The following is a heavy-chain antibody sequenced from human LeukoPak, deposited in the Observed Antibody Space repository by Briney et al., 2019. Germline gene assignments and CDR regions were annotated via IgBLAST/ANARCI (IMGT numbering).Heavy chain of an antibody. CDR2: INHSEST. J-gene: IGHJ6*02. D-gene: IGHD5-18*01. CDR3: ARYSSVPSYYYYYGTDV. Sequence: PSETLSLTCAVYGGSFSGYYWSWIRQPPGKGLEWIGEINHSESTNYNPSLKSRVTISVDTSKNQFSLKLSSVTAADTAVYYCARYSSVPSYYYYYGTDVWGQGTTVTVSS. CDR1: GGSFSGYY. V-gene: IGHV4-34*01.